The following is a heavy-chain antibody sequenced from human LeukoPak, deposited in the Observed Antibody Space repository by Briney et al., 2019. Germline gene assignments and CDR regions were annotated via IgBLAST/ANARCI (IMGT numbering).Heavy chain of an antibody. Sequence: SETLSLTCTVSGGSISSYYRSWIRQPPGKGLEWIGYIYYSGSTNYNPSLKSRVTISVDTSKNQFSLKLSSVTAADTAVYYCARDYWRGVWDVWGKGTTVTVSS. D-gene: IGHD2-8*02. CDR3: ARDYWRGVWDV. V-gene: IGHV4-59*01. CDR1: GGSISSYY. J-gene: IGHJ6*04. CDR2: IYYSGST.